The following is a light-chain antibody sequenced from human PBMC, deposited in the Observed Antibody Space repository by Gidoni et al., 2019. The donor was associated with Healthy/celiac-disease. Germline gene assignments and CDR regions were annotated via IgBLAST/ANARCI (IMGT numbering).Light chain of an antibody. J-gene: IGKJ4*01. CDR1: KSVVYSSNNKNY. CDR2: WAS. V-gene: IGKV4-1*01. CDR3: QQYYSTPT. Sequence: DIVMTQSPDSLAVSLGERATINCKSSKSVVYSSNNKNYLAWYQQKPGQPPKLLIYWASTRESGVPDRFSGSGSGTDFTLTISSLQAEDVAVYYCQQYYSTPTFGGGTKVEIK.